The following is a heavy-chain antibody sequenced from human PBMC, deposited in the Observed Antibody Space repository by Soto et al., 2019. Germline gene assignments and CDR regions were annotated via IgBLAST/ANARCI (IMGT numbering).Heavy chain of an antibody. V-gene: IGHV3-30*18. Sequence: PRGSLRLSCAASGFSISSYDMHWVRQAPGKRQEWVAMISYDGSDKYFSDSVKGRLNISRDNYKNTVSLEMNSLRTKDTAAYYCAKGVPSPHQHAVDIWGQGTMVT. CDR2: ISYDGSDK. J-gene: IGHJ3*02. CDR1: GFSISSYD. CDR3: AKGVPSPHQHAVDI.